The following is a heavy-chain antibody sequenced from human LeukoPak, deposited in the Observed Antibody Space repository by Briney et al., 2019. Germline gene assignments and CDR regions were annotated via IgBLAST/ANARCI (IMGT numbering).Heavy chain of an antibody. Sequence: PSETLSLTCAVYGGSFSGYYWSWIRQPPGKGLEWIGEINHSGSTNYNPSLKSRVTISVDTSKNQFSLKLSSVTAADTAVYYCARASASSGWGRQGWFDPWGQGTLVTVSS. D-gene: IGHD6-19*01. CDR3: ARASASSGWGRQGWFDP. J-gene: IGHJ5*02. CDR2: INHSGST. V-gene: IGHV4-34*01. CDR1: GGSFSGYY.